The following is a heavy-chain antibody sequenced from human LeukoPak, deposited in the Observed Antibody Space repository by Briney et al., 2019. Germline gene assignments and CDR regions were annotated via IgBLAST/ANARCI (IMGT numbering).Heavy chain of an antibody. V-gene: IGHV3-30-3*01. Sequence: GGSLRLSCAASGFIFSRYSLHWVRQAPGKGLEWVAFISYDGSKKYYTDSVKGRFTISRDNSKNTLHLQMNSLRADDTAVYYCTRTGSGIHYNWFDPWGQGTLVTVSS. D-gene: IGHD3-10*01. CDR3: TRTGSGIHYNWFDP. J-gene: IGHJ5*02. CDR2: ISYDGSKK. CDR1: GFIFSRYS.